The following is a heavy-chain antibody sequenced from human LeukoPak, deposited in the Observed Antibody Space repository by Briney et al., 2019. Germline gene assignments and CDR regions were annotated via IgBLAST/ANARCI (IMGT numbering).Heavy chain of an antibody. D-gene: IGHD3-3*01. V-gene: IGHV3-23*01. CDR1: GFTFSSHA. Sequence: QPGGSLRLSCAASGFTFSSHAMSWVRQAPGKGLEWVSAISGSGGSTYYADSVKGRFTISRDNSKNTLYLQMNSLRAEDTAVYYCAKDRPLDTIFGVVIRRPYYFDYWGQGTLVTVSS. CDR3: AKDRPLDTIFGVVIRRPYYFDY. J-gene: IGHJ4*02. CDR2: ISGSGGST.